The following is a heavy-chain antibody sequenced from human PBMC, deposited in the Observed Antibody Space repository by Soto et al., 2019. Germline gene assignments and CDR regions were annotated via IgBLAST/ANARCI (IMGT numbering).Heavy chain of an antibody. D-gene: IGHD6-13*01. CDR3: ARDRSIASAGTETFDY. V-gene: IGHV1-3*01. CDR2: INAGNGNT. CDR1: GYTFTSYA. Sequence: QVQLVQSGAEVKKPGASVKVSCKASGYTFTSYAMHWVRQAPGQRLEWMGWINAGNGNTTYSQKFQGRVTITRDTSASTAYMELSSLRSEDTAVYYCARDRSIASAGTETFDYGVQGTLVTVSS. J-gene: IGHJ4*02.